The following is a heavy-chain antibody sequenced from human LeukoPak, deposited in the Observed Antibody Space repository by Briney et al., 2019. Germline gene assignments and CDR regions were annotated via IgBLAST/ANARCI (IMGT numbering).Heavy chain of an antibody. V-gene: IGHV1-8*03. Sequence: ASVKVSCKASGYTFTSYDINWVRQATGQGREWMGWMNPNSGNTGYAQKFQGRVTITRNTSISTAYMELNSLRAEDTALYYCARGKYYYYMDVWGKGTTVTVSS. CDR1: GYTFTSYD. J-gene: IGHJ6*03. CDR3: ARGKYYYYMDV. CDR2: MNPNSGNT.